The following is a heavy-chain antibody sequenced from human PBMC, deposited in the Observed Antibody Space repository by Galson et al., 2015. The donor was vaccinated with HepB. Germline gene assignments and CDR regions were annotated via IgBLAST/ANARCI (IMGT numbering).Heavy chain of an antibody. CDR2: IIPIFGTA. V-gene: IGHV1-69*13. D-gene: IGHD2-2*01. Sequence: SVKVSCKASGGTFSSYAISWVRQAPGQGLEWMGGIIPIFGTANYAQKFQGRVTITADESTSTAYMELSSLRSEDTAVYYCARSNPIPDIVVVPAEYYMDVWGKGTTVTVSS. CDR1: GGTFSSYA. CDR3: ARSNPIPDIVVVPAEYYMDV. J-gene: IGHJ6*03.